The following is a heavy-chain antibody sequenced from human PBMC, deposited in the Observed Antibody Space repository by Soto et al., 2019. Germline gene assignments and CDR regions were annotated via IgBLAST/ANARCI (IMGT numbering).Heavy chain of an antibody. CDR2: ISAYNGNT. CDR3: ARVRDIVVVVAARGGGSAFDI. J-gene: IGHJ3*02. V-gene: IGHV1-18*01. CDR1: GHTFTSYG. Sequence: ASVKVSCKASGHTFTSYGISWVRQAPGQGLEWMGWISAYNGNTNYAQKLQGRVTMTTDTSTSTAYMELRSLRSDDTAVYYCARVRDIVVVVAARGGGSAFDIWGQGTMVTVSS. D-gene: IGHD2-15*01.